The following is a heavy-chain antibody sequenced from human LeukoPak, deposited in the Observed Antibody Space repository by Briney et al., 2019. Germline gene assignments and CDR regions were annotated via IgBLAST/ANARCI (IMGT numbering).Heavy chain of an antibody. V-gene: IGHV1-2*02. CDR2: INPNSGDT. CDR1: GYTFTGYY. CDR3: XRXLXGIAY. J-gene: IGHJ4*02. Sequence: GASVKVSCKASGYTFTGYYMHWVRQAPGQGLEWMGWINPNSGDTNYAQNFQGRVTMTRDTSISTAYMELSRLRSDDTAVFYCXRXLXGIAYWXQGTLVTVSS.